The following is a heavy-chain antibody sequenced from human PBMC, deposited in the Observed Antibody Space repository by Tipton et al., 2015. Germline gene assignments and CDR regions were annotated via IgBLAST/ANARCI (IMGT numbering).Heavy chain of an antibody. CDR3: AREVWYNDSTGYDY. CDR2: IYTGGST. V-gene: IGHV4-4*07. Sequence: TLSLTCTVSGGSITSYYWSWIRQPAGKGLEWIGRIYTGGSTRYNPSLKSRVTMSVDRSKNQFSLHLSSVTAADTAVYYCAREVWYNDSTGYDYWGQGTLVTVSS. D-gene: IGHD3-22*01. CDR1: GGSITSYY. J-gene: IGHJ4*02.